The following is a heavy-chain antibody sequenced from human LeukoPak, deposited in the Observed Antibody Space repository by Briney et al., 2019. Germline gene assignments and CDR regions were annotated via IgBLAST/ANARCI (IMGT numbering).Heavy chain of an antibody. D-gene: IGHD1-1*01. V-gene: IGHV3-15*01. CDR1: GFTFNNAW. CDR2: IKRKADGGTT. Sequence: GGSLRLSCAASGFTFNNAWMTWVRQAPGKGLEWVGRIKRKADGGTTDYAAPVKGRFTISRDDSKNTLYLQMTSLKTEDTAVYYRTTDTTSSLDYWGQGTLVTVSS. CDR3: TTDTTSSLDY. J-gene: IGHJ4*02.